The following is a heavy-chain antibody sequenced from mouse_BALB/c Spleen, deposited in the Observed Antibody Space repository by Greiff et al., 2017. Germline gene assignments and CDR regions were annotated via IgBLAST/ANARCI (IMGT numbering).Heavy chain of an antibody. CDR2: IDPSDSET. CDR3: ARGGLYDGYYFDY. D-gene: IGHD2-3*01. J-gene: IGHJ2*01. V-gene: IGHV1S127*01. CDR1: GYSFTSYW. Sequence: QVQLQQSGPQLVRPGASVKISCKASGYSFTSYWMHWVKQRPGQGLEWIGMIDPSDSETRLNQKFKDKATLTVDKSSSTAYMQLSSPTSEDSAVYYCARGGLYDGYYFDYWGQGTTLTVSS.